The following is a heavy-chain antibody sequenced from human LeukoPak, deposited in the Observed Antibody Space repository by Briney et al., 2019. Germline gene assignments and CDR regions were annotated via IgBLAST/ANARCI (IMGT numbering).Heavy chain of an antibody. V-gene: IGHV3-9*01. Sequence: PGGSLRLSCAASGFTFDDYAMHWVRQAPGRGRGWVSGISWNSGSIGYADSVKGRFTISRDNAKNSLYLQMNSLRAEDTALYYCAKSIAGGYNVYYFDYWGQGTLVTVSS. CDR1: GFTFDDYA. D-gene: IGHD5-24*01. CDR3: AKSIAGGYNVYYFDY. CDR2: ISWNSGSI. J-gene: IGHJ4*02.